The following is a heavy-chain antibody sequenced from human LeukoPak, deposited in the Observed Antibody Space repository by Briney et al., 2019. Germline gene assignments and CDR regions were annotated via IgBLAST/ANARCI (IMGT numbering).Heavy chain of an antibody. CDR2: IRSKANSYAT. Sequence: GGSLTLSCAASVFTCNGSAMHWVRQASGKGLEWVGRIRSKANSYATAYAASVKGRFTISRDDSKTAAYLQMNSLKTKGTAVYYCTRPLITYCGGDCYAPDAFDIWGQGTMVTVSS. J-gene: IGHJ3*02. D-gene: IGHD2-21*02. CDR3: TRPLITYCGGDCYAPDAFDI. CDR1: VFTCNGSA. V-gene: IGHV3-73*01.